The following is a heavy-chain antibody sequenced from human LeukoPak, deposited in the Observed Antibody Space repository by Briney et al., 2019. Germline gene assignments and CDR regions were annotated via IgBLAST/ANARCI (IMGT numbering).Heavy chain of an antibody. D-gene: IGHD2-2*01. CDR3: ARVSLPAAILYYYYGMDV. CDR2: IIPIFGTA. Sequence: GSLVKVSCKASGGTFSSYAISWVRQAPGQGLEWMGGIIPIFGTANYAQKFQGRVTITADESTSTAYMELSSLRSEDTAVYYCARVSLPAAILYYYYGMDVWGQGTTVTVSS. V-gene: IGHV1-69*01. CDR1: GGTFSSYA. J-gene: IGHJ6*02.